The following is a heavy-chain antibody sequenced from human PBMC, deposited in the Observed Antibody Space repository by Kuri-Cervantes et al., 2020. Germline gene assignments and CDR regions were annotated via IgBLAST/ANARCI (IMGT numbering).Heavy chain of an antibody. CDR3: ARVPGYSSSWYGPWFDP. CDR2: IYYSGST. V-gene: IGHV4-61*01. CDR1: GGSVSSGSYY. Sequence: GSLRLSCTVSGGSVSSGSYYWSWIRQPPGKGLEWIGYIYYSGSTNYNPSLKSRVTISVDTSKNQFSLKLTSVTAADTAVYYCARVPGYSSSWYGPWFDPWGQGTLVTVSS. J-gene: IGHJ5*02. D-gene: IGHD6-13*01.